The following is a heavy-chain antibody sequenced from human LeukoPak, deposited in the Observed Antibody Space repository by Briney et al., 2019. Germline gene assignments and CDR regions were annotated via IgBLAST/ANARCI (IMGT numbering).Heavy chain of an antibody. J-gene: IGHJ4*02. CDR3: ARGPRRDGYKYPDDY. V-gene: IGHV1-69*04. Sequence: SVKVSCKASWGTFSSYAISWVRQAPGQGLEWMGRIIPILGIANYAQKFQGRVTITADKSTSTAYMELSSLRSEDTAVYYCARGPRRDGYKYPDDYWGQGTLVTVSS. D-gene: IGHD5-24*01. CDR2: IIPILGIA. CDR1: WGTFSSYA.